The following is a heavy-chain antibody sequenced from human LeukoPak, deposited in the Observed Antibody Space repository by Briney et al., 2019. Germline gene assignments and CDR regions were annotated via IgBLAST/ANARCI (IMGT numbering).Heavy chain of an antibody. CDR3: ARVKLPMVRGVIIDY. J-gene: IGHJ4*02. D-gene: IGHD3-10*01. Sequence: PSETLSLTCTVSGGSISSYYWSWIRQPPGKGLEWIGYIYYSGGTNYNPSLKSRVTISVDTSKNQFSLKLSSVTAADTAVYYCARVKLPMVRGVIIDYWGQGTLVTVSS. CDR1: GGSISSYY. V-gene: IGHV4-59*12. CDR2: IYYSGGT.